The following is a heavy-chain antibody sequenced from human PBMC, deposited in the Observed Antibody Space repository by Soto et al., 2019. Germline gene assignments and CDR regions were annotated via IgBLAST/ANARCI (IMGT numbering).Heavy chain of an antibody. Sequence: ETLSLTCTVSGGSISSSSYYWGWIRQPPGKGLEWIGSIYYSGSTYYNPSLKSRVTISVDTSKNQFSLKLSSVTAADTAVYYCARHVRQYYYDSSGYYANPTWFDPWGQGTLVTVSS. V-gene: IGHV4-39*01. CDR3: ARHVRQYYYDSSGYYANPTWFDP. CDR2: IYYSGST. D-gene: IGHD3-22*01. CDR1: GGSISSSSYY. J-gene: IGHJ5*02.